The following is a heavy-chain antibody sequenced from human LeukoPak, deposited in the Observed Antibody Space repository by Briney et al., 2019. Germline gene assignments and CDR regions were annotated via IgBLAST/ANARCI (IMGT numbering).Heavy chain of an antibody. CDR1: GFTFSSYA. V-gene: IGHV3-23*01. CDR3: AKGPYGDPTPFDY. CDR2: ISGSGGST. J-gene: IGHJ4*02. D-gene: IGHD4-17*01. Sequence: GGSLRLSCAASGFTFSSYAMSWVRQAPGRGLEWVSAISGSGGSTYYADSVKGRFTISRDNSKNTLYLQMNSLRAEDTAVYYCAKGPYGDPTPFDYWGQGTLVTVSS.